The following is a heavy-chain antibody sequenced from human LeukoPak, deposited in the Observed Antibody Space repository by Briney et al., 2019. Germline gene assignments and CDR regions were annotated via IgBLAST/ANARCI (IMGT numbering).Heavy chain of an antibody. V-gene: IGHV3-23*01. J-gene: IGHJ5*02. Sequence: PGGSLRLSCAASGFTFSRHAMSWVRQAPGKGLEWVSAIGGSGTSTYYADSVKGRFTISRDNSKNTLYLLMNSLRAEDTAMYYCAKVGVVVPAPTWWFDPWGQGSLVTVSS. CDR3: AKVGVVVPAPTWWFDP. CDR2: IGGSGTST. D-gene: IGHD2-2*01. CDR1: GFTFSRHA.